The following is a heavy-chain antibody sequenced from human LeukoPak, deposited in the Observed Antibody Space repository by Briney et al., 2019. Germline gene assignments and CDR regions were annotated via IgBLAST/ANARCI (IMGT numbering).Heavy chain of an antibody. V-gene: IGHV3-53*01. Sequence: GGSLRLSCAASGFTVSSNYMSWVRQAPGKGLEWVSVIYSGGSTYYADSVKGRFTISRDNSKNTLYLQMNSLRAEDTAVYYCARDYYGSGSYGYWGQGTPVTVSS. D-gene: IGHD3-10*01. CDR3: ARDYYGSGSYGY. J-gene: IGHJ4*02. CDR1: GFTVSSNY. CDR2: IYSGGST.